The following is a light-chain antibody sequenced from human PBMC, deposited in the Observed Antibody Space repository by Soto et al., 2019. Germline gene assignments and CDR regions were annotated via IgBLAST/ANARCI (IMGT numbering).Light chain of an antibody. CDR1: RSNIGNSF. J-gene: IGLJ3*02. CDR3: AAWDDSLNVLV. Sequence: QSVLTQAISVSGTPGQRVTITCSGGRSNIGNSFVSWYQQFPGMAPKLLIYANDQRPSGVPDRFSGSKFGTSGSLVISGLRSEDESHYYCAAWDDSLNVLVFGGGTKLTVL. V-gene: IGLV1-47*01. CDR2: AND.